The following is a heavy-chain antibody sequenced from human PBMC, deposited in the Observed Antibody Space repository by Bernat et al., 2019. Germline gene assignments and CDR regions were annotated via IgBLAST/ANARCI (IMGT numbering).Heavy chain of an antibody. V-gene: IGHV4-34*01. CDR1: GGSFSGYY. D-gene: IGHD4-17*01. CDR2: INHSGST. Sequence: QVQLQQWGAGLLKPSETLSLTCAVYGGSFSGYYWSWIRQPPGKGLEWIGEINHSGSTNYNTSLKSRVTISVDTSKNQFSLKLSSVTAADTAVYYCARWGVRGIRYMTTVTFLDYWGQGTLVTVSS. CDR3: ARWGVRGIRYMTTVTFLDY. J-gene: IGHJ4*02.